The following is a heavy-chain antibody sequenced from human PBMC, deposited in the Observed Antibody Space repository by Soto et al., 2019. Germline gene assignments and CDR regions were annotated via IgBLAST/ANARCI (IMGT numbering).Heavy chain of an antibody. Sequence: SVKVSCKAARYTFSSYAISWVRQAPGKGLEWMGGIIPILGTANYAQKFQGRVTITADESTSTAYMELSSLRSEDTAVYYCARGYCSGGSCYGPSDYWGQGTLVTVSS. CDR1: RYTFSSYA. CDR3: ARGYCSGGSCYGPSDY. D-gene: IGHD2-15*01. V-gene: IGHV1-69*13. CDR2: IIPILGTA. J-gene: IGHJ4*02.